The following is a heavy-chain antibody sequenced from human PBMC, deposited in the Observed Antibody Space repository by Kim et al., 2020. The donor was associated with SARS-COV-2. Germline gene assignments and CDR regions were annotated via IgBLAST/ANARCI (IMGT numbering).Heavy chain of an antibody. CDR1: GFTFSSYA. CDR2: ISSNGGST. CDR3: ARVGARERKNLTGYALD. J-gene: IGHJ4*01. V-gene: IGHV3-64*01. D-gene: IGHD3-9*01. Sequence: GGSLRLSCAASGFTFSSYAMHWVRQAPGKGLEYVSAISSNGGSTYYANSVKGRFTISRDNSKNTLCLQMGSLRAEDMAVYYCARVGARERKNLTGYALD.